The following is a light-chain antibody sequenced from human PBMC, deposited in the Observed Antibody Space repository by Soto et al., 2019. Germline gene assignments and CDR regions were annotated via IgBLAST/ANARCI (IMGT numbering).Light chain of an antibody. V-gene: IGKV3-20*01. Sequence: EIVLTQSTGTLSLSPGERATLYCRASQSVSSDFLAWYQEKPGQAPRLLIYGASSRSTGMPDRVSGSGSGTDFSLTISRLEPEDYAVFYSQQYGGSPWMFGQGTKVDI. J-gene: IGKJ1*01. CDR3: QQYGGSPWM. CDR1: QSVSSDF. CDR2: GAS.